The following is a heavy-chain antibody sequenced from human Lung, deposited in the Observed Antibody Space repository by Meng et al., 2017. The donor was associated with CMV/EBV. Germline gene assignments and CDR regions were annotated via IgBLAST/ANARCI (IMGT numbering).Heavy chain of an antibody. D-gene: IGHD3-10*01. CDR3: ARDSGSRGMDV. Sequence: ESXKISWAASGFTFSSYTLNWVRQPPGEGLEWVSSISSSGSYIYYAASVKGRFTISRVNAENSLYLQMCGLRAEDTAVYFCARDSGSRGMDVWGQGTTVTVSS. CDR2: ISSSGSYI. J-gene: IGHJ6*02. V-gene: IGHV3-21*06. CDR1: GFTFSSYT.